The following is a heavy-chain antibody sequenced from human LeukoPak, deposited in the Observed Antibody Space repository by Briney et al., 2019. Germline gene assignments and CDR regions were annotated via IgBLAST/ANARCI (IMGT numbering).Heavy chain of an antibody. D-gene: IGHD3-10*01. V-gene: IGHV3-23*01. CDR2: ISGSGGTT. CDR1: GFIFSNYW. CDR3: TKGAYYFASGTSYYFDY. Sequence: GGSLRLSCAASGFIFSNYWMSWVRQAPGKGLEWVSGISGSGGTTYYEDSVKGRFTISRDNSKNTLYLQMNSLRAEDTAVYYCTKGAYYFASGTSYYFDYWGQGTLVTVSS. J-gene: IGHJ4*02.